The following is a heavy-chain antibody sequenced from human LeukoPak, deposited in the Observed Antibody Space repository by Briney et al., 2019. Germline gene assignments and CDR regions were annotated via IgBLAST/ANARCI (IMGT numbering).Heavy chain of an antibody. V-gene: IGHV3-21*01. CDR1: GFTFSKYS. CDR3: ASLHDIVVIPDATIDY. J-gene: IGHJ4*02. CDR2: ISSSGSYI. D-gene: IGHD2-2*01. Sequence: GGSLRPSCAASGFTFSKYSMNWVRQAPGKGLEWVSCISSSGSYIYYADSLKGRFTVSRDNDKNSLYLQMNSLRADDTAVYYCASLHDIVVIPDATIDYWGQGTLVTVSS.